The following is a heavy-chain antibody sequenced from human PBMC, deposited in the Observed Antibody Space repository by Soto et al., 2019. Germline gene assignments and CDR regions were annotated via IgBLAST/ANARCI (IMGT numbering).Heavy chain of an antibody. Sequence: QVQLVQSGAEVKNPGSSVKVSCKASGGTFSSYAISWVRQAPGQGLEWMGGIIPIFGTANDAQKFQGRVTITADESTSTAYMELSSLRSEDTAVYYCARGSHDFWSGFGSGMDVCGQGTTVTVSS. CDR3: ARGSHDFWSGFGSGMDV. V-gene: IGHV1-69*01. D-gene: IGHD3-3*01. CDR1: GGTFSSYA. J-gene: IGHJ6*02. CDR2: IIPIFGTA.